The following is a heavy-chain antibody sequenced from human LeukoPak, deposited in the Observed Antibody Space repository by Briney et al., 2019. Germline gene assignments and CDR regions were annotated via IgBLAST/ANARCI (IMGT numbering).Heavy chain of an antibody. CDR2: ISASGGT. V-gene: IGHV4-4*07. D-gene: IGHD2-2*01. CDR1: GDSIGRYY. Sequence: SETLSLTCTVSGDSIGRYYWNWIRQPAGKGLEWIGRISASGGTNYNPSLKSRVTMSVDTSRNRFSLRLSSVTAADTGVFYCAGGGYCDGTGCYLGYYYYYYMDVWGKGTTATVSS. CDR3: AGGGYCDGTGCYLGYYYYYYMDV. J-gene: IGHJ6*03.